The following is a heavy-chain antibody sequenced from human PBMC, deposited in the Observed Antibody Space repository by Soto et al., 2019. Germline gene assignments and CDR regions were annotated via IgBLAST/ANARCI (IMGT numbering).Heavy chain of an antibody. D-gene: IGHD3-16*02. Sequence: GGSLRLSCAASGFTFSSYAMSWVRQAPGKGLEWVSAISGSGGSTYYADSVKGRFTISRDNSKNTLYLQMNSLRAEDTAVYYCAKSPFIEDDYYYGMDVWGQGTTVTVSS. CDR1: GFTFSSYA. CDR3: AKSPFIEDDYYYGMDV. CDR2: ISGSGGST. V-gene: IGHV3-23*01. J-gene: IGHJ6*02.